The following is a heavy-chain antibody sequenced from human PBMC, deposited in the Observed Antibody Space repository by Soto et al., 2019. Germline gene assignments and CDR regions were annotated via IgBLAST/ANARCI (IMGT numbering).Heavy chain of an antibody. J-gene: IGHJ4*02. CDR2: IYTSGST. Sequence: QVQLQESGPGLVKPEETLSLSCTVSGGSISTYYWSWLRQPAGKGLEWIGRIYTSGSTDYNPSLKSRVTMSIDTSNNQFSLKLSSVTAADTAVYYCARGHCTTSSCYPSDYWGQGTLVTVSS. CDR1: GGSISTYY. D-gene: IGHD2-2*01. V-gene: IGHV4-4*07. CDR3: ARGHCTTSSCYPSDY.